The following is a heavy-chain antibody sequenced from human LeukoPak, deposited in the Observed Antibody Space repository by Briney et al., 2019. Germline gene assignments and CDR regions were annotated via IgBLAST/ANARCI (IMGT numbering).Heavy chain of an antibody. CDR1: GYTFTGYY. D-gene: IGHD3-10*01. CDR2: INPNSGGT. J-gene: IGHJ4*02. V-gene: IGHV1-2*02. CDR3: ARDRVLPWFGEPDY. Sequence: ASVKVSCKASGYTFTGYYMHWVRQAPGQGLEWMGWINPNSGGTNYAQKFQGRVTMTRDTSISTAYMELSRLRSDDTAVYYCARDRVLPWFGEPDYWGQGTLVTVSS.